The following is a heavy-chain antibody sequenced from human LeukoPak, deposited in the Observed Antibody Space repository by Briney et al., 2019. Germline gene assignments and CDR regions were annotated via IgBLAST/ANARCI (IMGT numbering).Heavy chain of an antibody. V-gene: IGHV4-59*12. Sequence: SETLSPTCTVSGASISSYYWSWIRQSPGKGLEWIGYIYYSGRTNYNPSLKSRVTISVDTSKNQFSLKLSSVTAADTAVYYCAVSSGWYKGWFDPWGQGTLVTVSS. D-gene: IGHD6-19*01. CDR1: GASISSYY. CDR3: AVSSGWYKGWFDP. J-gene: IGHJ5*02. CDR2: IYYSGRT.